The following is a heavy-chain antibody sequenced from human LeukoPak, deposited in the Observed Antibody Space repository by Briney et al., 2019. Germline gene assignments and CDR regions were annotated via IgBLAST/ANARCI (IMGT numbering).Heavy chain of an antibody. Sequence: PSETLSLTCTVSGGSISSYYWSWIRQPPGKGLEWIGYIYYSGSTNYNPSLKSRVTISVDTSKNQFSLKLSSVTAADTAVYYCARFIGWELPQFDYWGQGTLVTVSS. V-gene: IGHV4-59*08. CDR2: IYYSGST. J-gene: IGHJ4*02. CDR3: ARFIGWELPQFDY. D-gene: IGHD1-26*01. CDR1: GGSISSYY.